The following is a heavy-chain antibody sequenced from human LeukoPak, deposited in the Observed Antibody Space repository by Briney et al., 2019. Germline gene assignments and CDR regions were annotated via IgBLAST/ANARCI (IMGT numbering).Heavy chain of an antibody. Sequence: GGSLRLSCAASGFTVSSNYMSWVHQAPGKGLEWVSVIYSGGSTYYADSVKGRFTISRDNSKNTLYLQMNSLRAEDTAVYYCARNLGFLEWLPPTSYGMDVWGQGTTVTVSS. CDR2: IYSGGST. V-gene: IGHV3-53*01. D-gene: IGHD3-3*01. CDR3: ARNLGFLEWLPPTSYGMDV. J-gene: IGHJ6*02. CDR1: GFTVSSNY.